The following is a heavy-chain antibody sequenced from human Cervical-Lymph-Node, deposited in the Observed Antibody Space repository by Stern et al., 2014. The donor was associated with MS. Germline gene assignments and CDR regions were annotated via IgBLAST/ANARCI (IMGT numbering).Heavy chain of an antibody. Sequence: VQLVQSGAEVKKPGASVKVSCKASGYTFTGYYMHWVRQAPGQGLEWMGWINPNSGGTNYAQKFQGWVNMTRDTSISTAYMELSRLRSDDTAVYYCARDLITMVRGGNYYGMDVWGQGTTVTVSS. D-gene: IGHD3-10*01. CDR3: ARDLITMVRGGNYYGMDV. V-gene: IGHV1-2*04. CDR1: GYTFTGYY. J-gene: IGHJ6*02. CDR2: INPNSGGT.